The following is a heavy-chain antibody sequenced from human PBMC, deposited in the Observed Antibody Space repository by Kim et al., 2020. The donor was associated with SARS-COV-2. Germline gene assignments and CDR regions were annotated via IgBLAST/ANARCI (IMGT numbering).Heavy chain of an antibody. J-gene: IGHJ4*02. Sequence: ASVKVSCKASGYSFNNYAIIWVRQAPGQRLVWMAWISAGNDNSRYSWRFQGRISITTDTSASTAYMDLTSLTSEDTAVYYCARGRYDVLAGYPFFLDYWGQGTLVIVSS. CDR3: ARGRYDVLAGYPFFLDY. CDR1: GYSFNNYA. D-gene: IGHD3-9*01. CDR2: ISAGNDNS. V-gene: IGHV1-3*01.